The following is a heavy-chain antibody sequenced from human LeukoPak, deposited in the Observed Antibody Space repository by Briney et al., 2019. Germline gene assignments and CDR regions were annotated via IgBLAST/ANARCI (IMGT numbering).Heavy chain of an antibody. D-gene: IGHD5-18*01. Sequence: GESLKISCKGSGYSFTSYWIGWVRQMPGKGLEWMGIIYPGDSDTRYSPSFQGQVTISADKSISTAYLQWSSLKASDTAMYYCARRGYSYGFNSWFDPWGQGTLVTVSS. CDR2: IYPGDSDT. J-gene: IGHJ5*02. V-gene: IGHV5-51*01. CDR3: ARRGYSYGFNSWFDP. CDR1: GYSFTSYW.